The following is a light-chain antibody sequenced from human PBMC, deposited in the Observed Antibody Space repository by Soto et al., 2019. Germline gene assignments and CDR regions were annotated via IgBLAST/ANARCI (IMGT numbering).Light chain of an antibody. Sequence: IVMTQSPATLSVSPWGRATLSCRASQSVTSNLAWYQQKPGQAPRLLIYGASTRATDIPAKFSGSGSGTEFTLTISSLQSEDFAVYYCQQYNNWPRTFGQGTKVDIK. J-gene: IGKJ1*01. CDR3: QQYNNWPRT. CDR1: QSVTSN. V-gene: IGKV3-15*01. CDR2: GAS.